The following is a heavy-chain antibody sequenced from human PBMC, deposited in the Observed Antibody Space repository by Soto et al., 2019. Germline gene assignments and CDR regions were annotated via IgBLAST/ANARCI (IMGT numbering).Heavy chain of an antibody. Sequence: QVQLVQSGAEVKKPGSSVKVSCRASGDTFSSYTVNWWRQAPGRGLEWMGRIIPILTTTDYAQNFRGRLTINADNSTNTVYMELSSLRSEDTAVYYCATRRYCGYDCYYKHYYGMDVWGQGTAVTVAS. V-gene: IGHV1-69*08. CDR2: IIPILTTT. D-gene: IGHD2-21*02. CDR1: GDTFSSYT. J-gene: IGHJ6*02. CDR3: ATRRYCGYDCYYKHYYGMDV.